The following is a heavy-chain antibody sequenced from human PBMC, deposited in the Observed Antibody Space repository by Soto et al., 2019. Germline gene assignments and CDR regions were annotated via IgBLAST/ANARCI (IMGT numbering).Heavy chain of an antibody. CDR3: ASTYSGYGDFDY. Sequence: EVQLVESGGGLVQPGRSLRLSCVASGFTFDDYAMHWVRQVPGKGLEWVSVISWNSAYIGYADSVKGRFTISRDNAKNSVSLQMNSLRTEDTALYYCASTYSGYGDFDYWGQGTLVTVSS. J-gene: IGHJ4*02. V-gene: IGHV3-9*01. D-gene: IGHD5-12*01. CDR2: ISWNSAYI. CDR1: GFTFDDYA.